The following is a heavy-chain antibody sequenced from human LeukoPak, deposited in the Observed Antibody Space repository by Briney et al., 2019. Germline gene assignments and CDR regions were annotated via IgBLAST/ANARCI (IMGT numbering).Heavy chain of an antibody. D-gene: IGHD1-26*01. J-gene: IGHJ6*02. CDR3: TVPRIVGATPGLYYGMDV. Sequence: GGSLRLSCGASGFTFSSYSMNWVRQAPGKGLEWVSSISSSSYIYYADSVKGRFTISRDNAKNSLYLQMNSLRAEDTAVYYCTVPRIVGATPGLYYGMDVWGQGTTVTVSS. CDR1: GFTFSSYS. CDR2: ISSSSYI. V-gene: IGHV3-21*01.